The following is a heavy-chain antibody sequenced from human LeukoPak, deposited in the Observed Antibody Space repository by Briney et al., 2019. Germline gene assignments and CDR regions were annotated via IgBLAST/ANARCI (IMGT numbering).Heavy chain of an antibody. Sequence: PGGSLTLSCVASGFTFSRFWMSWVRQAPGKGLGWVANIRQDGTEKSYVDSVKGRFTISRDNTKNSLYRQMHSLRAEDTGVYYWARDTPPPLLAARHQGDAFDIWGQGTMVTVSS. D-gene: IGHD6-6*01. CDR1: GFTFSRFW. J-gene: IGHJ3*02. CDR3: ARDTPPPLLAARHQGDAFDI. CDR2: IRQDGTEK. V-gene: IGHV3-7*01.